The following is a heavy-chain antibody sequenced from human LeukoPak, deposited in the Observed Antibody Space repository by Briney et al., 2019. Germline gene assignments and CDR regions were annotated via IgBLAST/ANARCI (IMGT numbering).Heavy chain of an antibody. CDR3: ARKNPTALRNNWFDP. Sequence: GESLKISCKGSGYSFTNYWIAWVRQMPGKGLEWMGAINPGGSHIRYSPSFQGQVTISTDKSISTAHLQWSSLKASDIAIYYCARKNPTALRNNWFDPWGQGTLATVSS. CDR1: GYSFTNYW. CDR2: INPGGSHI. V-gene: IGHV5-51*01. J-gene: IGHJ5*02. D-gene: IGHD5-18*01.